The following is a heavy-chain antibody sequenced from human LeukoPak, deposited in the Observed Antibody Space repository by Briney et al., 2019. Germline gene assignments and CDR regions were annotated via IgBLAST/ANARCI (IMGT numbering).Heavy chain of an antibody. V-gene: IGHV1-46*01. D-gene: IGHD6-13*01. CDR3: ARAPDSSSWYSGDYFDY. J-gene: IGHJ4*02. CDR1: GYTFTSYY. Sequence: ASVKVSCKASGYTFTSYYMLWVRQAPGQGLEWMGIINPSGGSTSYAQKFQGRVTMTRDTSTSTVYMELSSLRSEDTAVYYYARAPDSSSWYSGDYFDYWGQGTLVTVSS. CDR2: INPSGGST.